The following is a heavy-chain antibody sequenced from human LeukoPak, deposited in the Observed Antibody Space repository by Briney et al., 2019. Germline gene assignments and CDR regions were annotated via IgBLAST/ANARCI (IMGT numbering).Heavy chain of an antibody. CDR2: IIPIFGTA. D-gene: IGHD1-1*01. CDR1: GGTFSSYA. Sequence: SVKVSCKASGGTFSSYAISWVRQAPGQGLEWMGGIIPIFGTANYAQKFQGRVTITADKSTSTAYMELRSLRSDDTAVYYCARGGYGPWTRFDYWGQGTLVTVSS. J-gene: IGHJ4*02. V-gene: IGHV1-69*06. CDR3: ARGGYGPWTRFDY.